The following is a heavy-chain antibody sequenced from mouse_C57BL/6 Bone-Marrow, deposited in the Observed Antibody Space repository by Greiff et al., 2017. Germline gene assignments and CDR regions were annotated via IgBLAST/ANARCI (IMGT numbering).Heavy chain of an antibody. J-gene: IGHJ3*01. V-gene: IGHV5-4*01. CDR3: ARDGVAY. CDR1: GFTFSSYA. CDR2: ISDGGSYT. Sequence: EVKLVESGGGLVKPGGSLKLSCAASGFTFSSYAMSWVRQTPEKRLEWVATISDGGSYTYYPDNVQGRFTISRDNAKNNLYLQMSHRKSEDTAMYYCARDGVAYWGQGTLVTVS.